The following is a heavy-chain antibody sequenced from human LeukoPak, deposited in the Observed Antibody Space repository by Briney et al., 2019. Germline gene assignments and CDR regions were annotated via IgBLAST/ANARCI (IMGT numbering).Heavy chain of an antibody. CDR2: INPNSGGT. J-gene: IGHJ6*03. V-gene: IGHV1-2*02. CDR3: ARGAVVVVPAANAYYYYYYMDV. Sequence: GASVKVSCKASGYTFTGYYMHWVRQAPGQGLEWMGWINPNSGGTNYAQKFQGRVTMTRDTSISTAYMELSRLRSDDTAVYYCARGAVVVVPAANAYYYYYYMDVWGKGTTVTISS. D-gene: IGHD2-2*01. CDR1: GYTFTGYY.